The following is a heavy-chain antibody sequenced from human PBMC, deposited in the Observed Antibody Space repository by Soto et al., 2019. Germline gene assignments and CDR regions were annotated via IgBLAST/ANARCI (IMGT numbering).Heavy chain of an antibody. J-gene: IGHJ4*02. CDR2: TYYRSKWYS. D-gene: IGHD1-26*01. V-gene: IGHV6-1*01. Sequence: PSQTLSLTCAISGDSVSSNSATWNWIRQSSSRGLEWLGRTYYRSKWYSDYAVSVKSRITINPDTSKNQFSLQLNSVTPEDTAVYYCARAAYSGSYQGYFDYWGQGTLVTVSS. CDR1: GDSVSSNSAT. CDR3: ARAAYSGSYQGYFDY.